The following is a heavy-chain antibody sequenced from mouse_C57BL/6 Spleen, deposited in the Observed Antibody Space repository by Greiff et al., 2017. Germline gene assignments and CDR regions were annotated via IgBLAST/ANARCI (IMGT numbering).Heavy chain of an antibody. CDR2: ISDGGSYT. Sequence: EVQGVESGGGLVKPGGSLKLSCAASGFTFSSYAMSWVRQTPEKRLEWVATISDGGSYTYYPDNVKGRFTIAKDNAKNNLYLQMSHLKSEDTAMYYCARGGDGYYSAYWGQGTLVTVSA. CDR1: GFTFSSYA. V-gene: IGHV5-4*01. CDR3: ARGGDGYYSAY. J-gene: IGHJ3*01. D-gene: IGHD2-3*01.